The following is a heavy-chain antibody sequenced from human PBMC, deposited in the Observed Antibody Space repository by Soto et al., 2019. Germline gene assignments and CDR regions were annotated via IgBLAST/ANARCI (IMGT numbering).Heavy chain of an antibody. V-gene: IGHV4-39*01. Sequence: ETLSLTCTVSGGSISSNSYYLDWIRQPPGKGLEWIGSLFYIGATYHNPSLQIRVTISVDTSKNQFSLNLSSVTAEDTAVYYCARHAAYDSVWGQYDGSQYLGQGTLVNVSS. J-gene: IGHJ4*02. CDR1: GGSISSNSYY. D-gene: IGHD3-16*01. CDR2: LFYIGAT. CDR3: ARHAAYDSVWGQYDGSQY.